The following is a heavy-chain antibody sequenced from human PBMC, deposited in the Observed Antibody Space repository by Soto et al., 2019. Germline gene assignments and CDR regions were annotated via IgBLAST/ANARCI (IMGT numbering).Heavy chain of an antibody. V-gene: IGHV4-4*02. J-gene: IGHJ5*02. CDR1: TGSITSGNW. D-gene: IGHD3-16*01. CDR2: IYQTGST. Sequence: QVQLQESGPGLVKPSGTLSLTCAVSTGSITSGNWWSWVRQPPGKGLEWIGDIYQTGSTNYNPSLGGRVIISVDKSKNKFSLSLSSVTAADTAVYFCARVWGALAPIAGWFGPWGRGILVTVSS. CDR3: ARVWGALAPIAGWFGP.